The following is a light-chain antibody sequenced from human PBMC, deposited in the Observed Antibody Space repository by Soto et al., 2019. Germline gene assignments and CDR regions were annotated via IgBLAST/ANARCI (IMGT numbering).Light chain of an antibody. CDR3: EQSYSTPWT. CDR2: AAS. V-gene: IGKV1-39*01. CDR1: QSISSY. J-gene: IGKJ1*01. Sequence: DIQMTQSPSSLSASVGDRVTITCRASQSISSYLNWYQQKPGKAPKLLMYAASSLQSGVPSRFSRSASGTDFTLTISSLQPEDFATYYCEQSYSTPWTFGQGTKVEIK.